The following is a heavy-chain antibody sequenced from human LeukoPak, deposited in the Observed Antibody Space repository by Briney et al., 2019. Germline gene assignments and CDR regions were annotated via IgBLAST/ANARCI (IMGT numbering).Heavy chain of an antibody. CDR3: ARQGYCSGGSCYSARFDP. D-gene: IGHD2-15*01. CDR2: ISAYNGNT. CDR1: GYTFTSYG. Sequence: ASVKVSCKASGYTFTSYGISWVRQAPGQGLEWMGWISAYNGNTNYAQKLQGRVTMTTDTSTSTAYMELRSLRSDDTAVYYCARQGYCSGGSCYSARFDPWGQGTLVTVSS. V-gene: IGHV1-18*01. J-gene: IGHJ5*02.